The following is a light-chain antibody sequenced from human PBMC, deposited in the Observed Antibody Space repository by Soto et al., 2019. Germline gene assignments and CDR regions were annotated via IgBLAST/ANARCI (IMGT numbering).Light chain of an antibody. J-gene: IGLJ2*01. CDR2: SNY. V-gene: IGLV1-44*01. CDR1: DSNIGGNV. Sequence: QSVLTQPPSLSGTPGQRVTISWSGSDSNIGGNVVSWYQQLPGAAPKLLLFSNYQRPSGVPDRFSGSKSGTSASLAISGLQSEDEGDYYCASWDDSLNNVLFGGGTKVTVL. CDR3: ASWDDSLNNVL.